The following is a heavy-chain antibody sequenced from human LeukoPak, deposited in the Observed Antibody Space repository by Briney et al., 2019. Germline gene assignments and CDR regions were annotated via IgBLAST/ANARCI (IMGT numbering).Heavy chain of an antibody. CDR3: ARESPYCSGGSCYGDWFDP. J-gene: IGHJ5*02. CDR1: GSSFTSYW. CDR2: IYPGDSDT. Sequence: GASLQISCKCSGSSFTSYWIGWVRQLPGKGLEWMGIIYPGDSDTRYSPSFQGQVTISADKSISTAYLQWISLKASDTAMYYCARESPYCSGGSCYGDWFDPWGQGTLVTVSS. V-gene: IGHV5-51*01. D-gene: IGHD2-15*01.